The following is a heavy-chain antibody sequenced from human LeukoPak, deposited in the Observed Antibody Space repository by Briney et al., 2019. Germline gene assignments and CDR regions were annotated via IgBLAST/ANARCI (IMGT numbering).Heavy chain of an antibody. V-gene: IGHV4-39*01. Sequence: SETLSLTCTVPGGSISSSSYYWGWIRQPPGKGLEWIGSIYYSGSTYYNPSLKSRVTISVDTSKNQFSLKLSSVTAADTAVYYCASMEPDYDILTGYYTHWGQGTLVTVSS. J-gene: IGHJ4*02. CDR2: IYYSGST. D-gene: IGHD3-9*01. CDR3: ASMEPDYDILTGYYTH. CDR1: GGSISSSSYY.